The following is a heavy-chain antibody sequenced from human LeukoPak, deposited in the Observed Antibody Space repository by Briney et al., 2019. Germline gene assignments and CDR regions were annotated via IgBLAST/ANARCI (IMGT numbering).Heavy chain of an antibody. CDR1: GFTFSSYG. V-gene: IGHV3-23*01. J-gene: IGHJ4*02. D-gene: IGHD3-10*01. Sequence: GGSLRLSCAASGFTFSSYGMSWVRQAPGKGLEWVSAISGSGGSTYYADSVKGRFTISRDNSKNTLYLQMNSLRAEDTAVYYCAKDRATYYSGSGSYPLWGQGTLVTVSS. CDR2: ISGSGGST. CDR3: AKDRATYYSGSGSYPL.